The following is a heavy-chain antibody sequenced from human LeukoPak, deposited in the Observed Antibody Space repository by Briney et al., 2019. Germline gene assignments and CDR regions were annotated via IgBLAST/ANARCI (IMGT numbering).Heavy chain of an antibody. CDR2: IYYSGST. V-gene: IGHV4-61*05. J-gene: IGHJ5*02. Sequence: SETLSLTCTVSGGSLRSNNYYWGWICQPPGKGLEWIGYIYYSGSTNYNPSLKSRVTISVDTSKNQFSLKLSSVTAADTAVYYCARDHGPYCSGGSCYLSWGQGTLVTVSS. CDR3: ARDHGPYCSGGSCYLS. D-gene: IGHD2-15*01. CDR1: GGSLRSNNYY.